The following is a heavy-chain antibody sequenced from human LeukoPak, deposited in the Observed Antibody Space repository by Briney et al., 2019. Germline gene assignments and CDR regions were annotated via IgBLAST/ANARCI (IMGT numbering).Heavy chain of an antibody. V-gene: IGHV1-69*05. CDR3: ARGDWNYREGSRTIDY. CDR2: IIPIFGTQ. CDR1: GGTFNRFA. Sequence: SVKVSCKASGGTFNRFAISWVRQAPGQGLEWMGRIIPIFGTQNYAQKFQGRVTFTTDESTSTAHMELSSLRSEDTAVYYCARGDWNYREGSRTIDYWGQGTLVTVSS. J-gene: IGHJ4*02. D-gene: IGHD1-7*01.